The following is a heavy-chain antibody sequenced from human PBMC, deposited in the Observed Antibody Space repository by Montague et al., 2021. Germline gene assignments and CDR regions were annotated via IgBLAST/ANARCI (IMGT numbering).Heavy chain of an antibody. CDR1: GFTFSNYW. CDR3: ARNLASAAPGAFDI. V-gene: IGHV3-74*01. J-gene: IGHJ3*02. Sequence: SLRLSCAASGFTFSNYWMHWVRQAPGKGLLWVSRITLDGSSTTFADSVKGRFTTSRDNAKATLYLQMNSLRVEDTAVYYCARNLASAAPGAFDIWGQGIMVTVSS. D-gene: IGHD6-13*01. CDR2: ITLDGSST.